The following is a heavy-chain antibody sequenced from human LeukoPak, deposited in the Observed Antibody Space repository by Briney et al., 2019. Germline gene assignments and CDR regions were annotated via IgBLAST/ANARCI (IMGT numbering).Heavy chain of an antibody. Sequence: ASVKVSCKASGYTFTSYSMNWVRQAPGQGLEYMGWINANTGNPTYAQGFTGRFVFSLDTSVSTAYLQISSLKAEDTAVYYCARDHCSSTSCYAEEYYFDYWGQGTLVTVSS. CDR3: ARDHCSSTSCYAEEYYFDY. CDR1: GYTFTSYS. CDR2: INANTGNP. D-gene: IGHD2-2*01. J-gene: IGHJ4*02. V-gene: IGHV7-4-1*02.